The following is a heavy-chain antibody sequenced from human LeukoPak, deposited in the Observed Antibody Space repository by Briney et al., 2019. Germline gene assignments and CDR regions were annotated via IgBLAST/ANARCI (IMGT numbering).Heavy chain of an antibody. Sequence: SETLSLTCAVYGGSFSGYYWSWIRQPPGKGLEWIGEINHSGSTNYNPSLKSRVTISVDTSKNQFSLKLSSVTAADTAVYYCARHNSSSENYYGMDVWGQGTTVTVSS. CDR3: ARHNSSSENYYGMDV. D-gene: IGHD6-6*01. V-gene: IGHV4-34*01. CDR2: INHSGST. J-gene: IGHJ6*02. CDR1: GGSFSGYY.